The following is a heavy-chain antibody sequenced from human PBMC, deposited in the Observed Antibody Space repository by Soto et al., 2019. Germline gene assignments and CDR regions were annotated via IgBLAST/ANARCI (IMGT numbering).Heavy chain of an antibody. V-gene: IGHV3-30-3*01. CDR2: ISYDGNNE. Sequence: PGGSLRLSCTTSGFTFSSYAMHWVRQAPGKGLEWVAVISYDGNNEYYADSVKGRFTIPRDNSKNTLYLQMNSLRDDDTAVYYCARDAFGYCSSTTCYALFDYWGQGTLVTVSS. CDR1: GFTFSSYA. D-gene: IGHD2-2*01. J-gene: IGHJ4*02. CDR3: ARDAFGYCSSTTCYALFDY.